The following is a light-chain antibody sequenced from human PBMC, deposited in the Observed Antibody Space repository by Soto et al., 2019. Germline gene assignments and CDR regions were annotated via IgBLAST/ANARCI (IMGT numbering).Light chain of an antibody. CDR2: KAS. J-gene: IGKJ1*01. V-gene: IGKV1-5*03. CDR1: QSISSW. CDR3: QQYNSYAWT. Sequence: DIRMTQSPSTLSASVGVRVTITCRASQSISSWLAWYQQKPGKAPKLLIYKASSLESGVPSRFSGSGSGTEFTLTISSLQPDDFATYYCQQYNSYAWTFGQGTKVDIK.